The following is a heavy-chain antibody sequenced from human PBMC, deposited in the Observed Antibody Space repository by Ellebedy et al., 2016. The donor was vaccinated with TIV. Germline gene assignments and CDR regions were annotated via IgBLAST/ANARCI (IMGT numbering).Heavy chain of an antibody. CDR3: ARNVNYAHDY. CDR1: GFTFSTYT. CDR2: ISISSDLI. V-gene: IGHV3-21*01. Sequence: GESLKISCAASGFTFSTYTMDWARQAPGKGLEWVSSISISSDLIFYADSVRGRVTISRDNAKNSVYLQISSLRADDTAVYYCARNVNYAHDYWGQGTLVTVSS. D-gene: IGHD1-7*01. J-gene: IGHJ4*02.